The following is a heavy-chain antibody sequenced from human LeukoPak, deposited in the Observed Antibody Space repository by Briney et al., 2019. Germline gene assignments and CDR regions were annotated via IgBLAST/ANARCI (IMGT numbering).Heavy chain of an antibody. CDR3: AKDLTYYYDSTGYYFDY. CDR1: GFTFSSYA. D-gene: IGHD3-22*01. V-gene: IGHV3-23*01. CDR2: ISGSGGTT. J-gene: IGHJ4*02. Sequence: GGSLRLSCAVSGFTFSSYAMSWVRQAPGKGLELVSGISGSGGTTYYADSVKGRFTISRDNSKNKLYLQLNSLRAEDTAIYYCAKDLTYYYDSTGYYFDYWGQGTLVTVSS.